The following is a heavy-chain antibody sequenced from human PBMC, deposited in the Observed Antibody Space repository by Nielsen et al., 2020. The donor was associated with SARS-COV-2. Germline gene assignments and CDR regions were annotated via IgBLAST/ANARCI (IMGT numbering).Heavy chain of an antibody. Sequence: SLKISCAASGFTFSSHAMHWVRQAPGKGLEWLAIISYDGNKHYADSVKGRFTISRDNSKDTLYLQMDSLRPGDTAVYFCARETLDYTSSFVDYWGQGTLVTVS. CDR2: ISYDGNK. CDR3: ARETLDYTSSFVDY. CDR1: GFTFSSHA. J-gene: IGHJ4*02. V-gene: IGHV3-30*04. D-gene: IGHD4-11*01.